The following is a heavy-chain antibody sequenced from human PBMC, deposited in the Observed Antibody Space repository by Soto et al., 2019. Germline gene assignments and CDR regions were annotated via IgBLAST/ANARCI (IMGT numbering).Heavy chain of an antibody. CDR1: GFTFSSYG. V-gene: IGHV3-30*18. Sequence: GGSLRLSCAASGFTFSSYGMHWVRQAPGKGLEWVAVISYDGSNKYYADSVKGRFTNSRDNSKNTLYQQKNSLRAEDTAVNYCAKNGGRYYGSGSYFDYWGQGTLVTVSS. CDR3: AKNGGRYYGSGSYFDY. J-gene: IGHJ4*02. CDR2: ISYDGSNK. D-gene: IGHD3-10*01.